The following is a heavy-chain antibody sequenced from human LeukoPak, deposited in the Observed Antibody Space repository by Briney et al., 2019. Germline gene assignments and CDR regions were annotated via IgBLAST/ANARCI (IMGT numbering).Heavy chain of an antibody. CDR2: IKQDGSET. J-gene: IGHJ4*02. V-gene: IGHV3-7*01. CDR1: GFTFSNYW. CDR3: ARGGSGYSYGKIDS. D-gene: IGHD5-18*01. Sequence: GGSLRLSCAASGFTFSNYWINWVRQAPGKGLEWVANIKQDGSETYCVDSVKGRFTISRDNAKNSLYLQMNSLRDEDTTVYYCARGGSGYSYGKIDSWGQGILVTVSS.